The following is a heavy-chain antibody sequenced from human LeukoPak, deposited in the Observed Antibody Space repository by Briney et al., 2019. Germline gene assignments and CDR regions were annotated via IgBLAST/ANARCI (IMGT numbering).Heavy chain of an antibody. Sequence: GASVKVSCKASGGTFSSYAISWVRQAPGQGLEWMGGIIPIFGTANYAQKFQGRVTIAADESTSTAYMELSSLRSEDTAVYYCARARRFSSLHFDYWGQGTLVTVSS. D-gene: IGHD6-13*01. V-gene: IGHV1-69*01. J-gene: IGHJ4*02. CDR1: GGTFSSYA. CDR3: ARARRFSSLHFDY. CDR2: IIPIFGTA.